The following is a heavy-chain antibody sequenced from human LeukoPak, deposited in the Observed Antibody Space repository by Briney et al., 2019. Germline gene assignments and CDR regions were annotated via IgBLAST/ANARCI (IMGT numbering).Heavy chain of an antibody. CDR1: GFTFSSYW. D-gene: IGHD3-3*01. Sequence: GGSLRLSCAASGFTFSSYWMHWVRQPPGKGLVWVSRIKTDGSDTGYADSVRGRFTISRDNAKNTLYLQMNSLRAEYTAMYYCARDRSGPFDIWGQGTMVTVSS. CDR3: ARDRSGPFDI. J-gene: IGHJ3*02. CDR2: IKTDGSDT. V-gene: IGHV3-74*01.